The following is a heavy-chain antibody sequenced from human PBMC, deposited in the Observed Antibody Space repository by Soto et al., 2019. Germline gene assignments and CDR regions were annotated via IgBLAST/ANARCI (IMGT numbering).Heavy chain of an antibody. CDR1: GGTFSSYT. Sequence: QVQLVQSGAEVKKPGSSVKVSCKASGGTFSSYTISWVRQAPGQGLEWMGRIIPILGIANYAQKFQGRVTITADKSTSTAYMELSSLRSEDTAVYYRARSRTKNAFDICGQGTMVTVSS. J-gene: IGHJ3*02. CDR3: ARSRTKNAFDI. D-gene: IGHD2-8*01. CDR2: IIPILGIA. V-gene: IGHV1-69*02.